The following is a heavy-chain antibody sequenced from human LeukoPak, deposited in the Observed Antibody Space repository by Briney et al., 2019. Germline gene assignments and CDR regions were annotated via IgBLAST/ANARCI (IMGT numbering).Heavy chain of an antibody. CDR3: ARDWPYYDILTGYYYKATGPFDY. D-gene: IGHD3-9*01. CDR2: ISSSSDYI. Sequence: PGGSLRLSCAASGFTFNNYIMNWVRQAPGKGLEWVSSISSSSDYIYYADSVKGRFTISRDNAKNSLYLQMNSLRAEDTAVYYCARDWPYYDILTGYYYKATGPFDYWGQGTLVTVSS. V-gene: IGHV3-21*01. J-gene: IGHJ4*02. CDR1: GFTFNNYI.